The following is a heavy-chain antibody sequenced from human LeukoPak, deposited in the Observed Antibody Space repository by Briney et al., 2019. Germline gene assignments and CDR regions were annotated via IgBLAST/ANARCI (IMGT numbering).Heavy chain of an antibody. V-gene: IGHV3-48*01. CDR3: ARGRSGFYFDY. Sequence: GGSLRLSCAASGFTFSSYGINWVRQAPGKGLEWVSYISTTGNSIYYADSVKGRFTISRDNVKNSLYLQMNSLRAEDTAVYYCARGRSGFYFDYWGQGTLVTVSS. D-gene: IGHD3-3*01. CDR1: GFTFSSYG. CDR2: ISTTGNSI. J-gene: IGHJ4*02.